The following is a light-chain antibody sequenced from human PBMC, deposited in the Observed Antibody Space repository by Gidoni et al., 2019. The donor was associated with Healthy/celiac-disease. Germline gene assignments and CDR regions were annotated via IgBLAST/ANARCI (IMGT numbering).Light chain of an antibody. CDR3: QQSYTVPWT. V-gene: IGKV1-39*01. Sequence: DIQMTQSPSSLSASVGDRVTITCRASQSISNYLNWYQQKPGKAPKLLIYAASSLQSGVPSRFSGSGSGTDFTLTASSLQPEDFASYYCQQSYTVPWTFGQGTKVEIK. CDR1: QSISNY. CDR2: AAS. J-gene: IGKJ1*01.